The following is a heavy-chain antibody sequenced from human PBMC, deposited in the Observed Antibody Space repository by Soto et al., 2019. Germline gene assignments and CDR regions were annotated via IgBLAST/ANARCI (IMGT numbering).Heavy chain of an antibody. CDR2: ISAYNGNT. Sequence: ASVKVSCKASGYTFTSYGISWVRQAPGQGLEWMGWISAYNGNTNYAQKLQGRVTMTTDTSTSTAYMELRSLRSDDTAVYYCARGEVEAAAGYYYYYGMDVWGQGTTVTVSS. J-gene: IGHJ6*02. D-gene: IGHD6-13*01. V-gene: IGHV1-18*01. CDR1: GYTFTSYG. CDR3: ARGEVEAAAGYYYYYGMDV.